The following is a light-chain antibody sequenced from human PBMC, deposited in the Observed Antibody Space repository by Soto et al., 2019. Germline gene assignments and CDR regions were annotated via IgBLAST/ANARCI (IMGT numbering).Light chain of an antibody. CDR1: QSVRSSY. CDR2: GAS. Sequence: EIVLTQSPGTLSLSPGERATLSCRASQSVRSSYLAWYQQKPDQAPRLLIYGASSRATSIPDRFSGSGAGADFTRTSSRLEPEDCAVYYCQQYGSPPPTFGQGTKVEIK. CDR3: QQYGSPPPT. J-gene: IGKJ1*01. V-gene: IGKV3-20*01.